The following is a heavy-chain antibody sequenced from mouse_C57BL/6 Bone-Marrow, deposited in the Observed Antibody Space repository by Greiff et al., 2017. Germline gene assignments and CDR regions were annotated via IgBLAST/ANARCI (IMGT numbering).Heavy chain of an antibody. Sequence: DVQLVESGGGLVKPGGSLKLSCAASGFTFSDYGMHWVRQAPEKGLEWVAYISSGSSTIYYADTVKGRFTISRDNAKNTLFLQMTRLRSEDTAMYYCAADGKFFDYWGQGTTLTVSS. D-gene: IGHD2-1*01. J-gene: IGHJ2*01. V-gene: IGHV5-17*01. CDR3: AADGKFFDY. CDR1: GFTFSDYG. CDR2: ISSGSSTI.